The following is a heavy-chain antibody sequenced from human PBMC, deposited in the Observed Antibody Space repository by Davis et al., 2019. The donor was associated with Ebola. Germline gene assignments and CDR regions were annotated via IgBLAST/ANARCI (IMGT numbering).Heavy chain of an antibody. J-gene: IGHJ4*02. CDR1: GFTFSGSG. CDR2: IRSKANSYAT. Sequence: PGGSLRLSCAASGFTFSGSGMHWVRQASGKGLEWVGRIRSKANSYATAYAASVKGRFTISRDDSKNTAYLQMNSLKTEDTAVYYCTSPGTTVTNEDYWGQGTLVTVSS. CDR3: TSPGTTVTNEDY. D-gene: IGHD4-17*01. V-gene: IGHV3-73*01.